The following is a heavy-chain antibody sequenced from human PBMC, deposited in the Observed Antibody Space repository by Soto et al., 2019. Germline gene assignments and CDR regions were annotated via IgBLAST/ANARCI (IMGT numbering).Heavy chain of an antibody. D-gene: IGHD6-6*01. CDR1: GFTFGDYA. CDR3: ARRKYLDY. CDR2: IRSNTYGGTT. V-gene: IGHV3-49*03. J-gene: IGHJ4*02. Sequence: GGSLRLSCRASGFTFGDYAMSWFRQAPGKGLEWIGYIRSNTYGGTTEYAASVKGRFTISRDDSKRVAHLQMNSLETEDTAVYFCARRKYLDYWGQGTLVTVSS.